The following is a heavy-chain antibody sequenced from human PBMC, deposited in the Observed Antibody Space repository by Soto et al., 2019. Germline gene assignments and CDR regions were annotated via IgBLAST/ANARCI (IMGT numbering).Heavy chain of an antibody. CDR1: GFTFSNYA. CDR3: ARDGATQMWRPWYFDL. V-gene: IGHV3-30-3*01. CDR2: ESHDGNNQ. Sequence: VQLVESGGGEVQPGRSLRLSCAVSGFTFSNYAMHWVRQAPGKGLEWVAIESHDGNNQYYADSAKGRFTISRDNSENTLYLQMNSLRAEDTAVFYCARDGATQMWRPWYFDLWGRGTLVTVSS. D-gene: IGHD2-21*01. J-gene: IGHJ2*01.